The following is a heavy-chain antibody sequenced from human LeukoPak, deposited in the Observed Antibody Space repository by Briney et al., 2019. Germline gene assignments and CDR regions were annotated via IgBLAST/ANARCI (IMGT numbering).Heavy chain of an antibody. CDR2: INHSGST. V-gene: IGHV4-34*01. D-gene: IGHD2-21*02. CDR1: GGSFSGYY. J-gene: IGHJ4*02. CDR3: ARTPNRGVTFDY. Sequence: SETLSLTCAVYGGSFSGYYWSWIRQPPGKGLEWIGEINHSGSTNYNPSLKSRVTISVDTSKNQFSLKLSSVTAADTAVYYCARTPNRGVTFDYWGQGTLVTVSS.